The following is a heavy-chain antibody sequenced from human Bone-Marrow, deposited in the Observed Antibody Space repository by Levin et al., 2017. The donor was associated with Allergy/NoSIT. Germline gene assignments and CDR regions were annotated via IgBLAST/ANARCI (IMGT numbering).Heavy chain of an antibody. J-gene: IGHJ4*02. Sequence: GESLKISCETSGFTFNTYGMHWVRQAPGKGLEWVAVTSYDGSKEYYLDSVKGRFTISRDNSKNMLYLQMNSLRPDDTAVYYCARDLQISYYYECSGYWPSIDSWGQGILVTVSS. D-gene: IGHD3-22*01. CDR3: ARDLQISYYYECSGYWPSIDS. CDR1: GFTFNTYG. V-gene: IGHV3-30*03. CDR2: TSYDGSKE.